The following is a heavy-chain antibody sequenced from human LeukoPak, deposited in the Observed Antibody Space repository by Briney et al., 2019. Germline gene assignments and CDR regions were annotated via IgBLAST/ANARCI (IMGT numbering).Heavy chain of an antibody. CDR1: GGSISSYY. V-gene: IGHV4-59*13. J-gene: IGHJ6*02. CDR2: VYYSGST. CDR3: ARVGLGYCSGGSCYSGPFNGMDV. D-gene: IGHD2-15*01. Sequence: ETLSLTCTVSGGSISSYYWSWIRQPPGKGLEWIGYVYYSGSTNYNPSLKSRVTISVGTSKNQFSLKLSSVTAADTAVYYCARVGLGYCSGGSCYSGPFNGMDVWGQGTTVTVSS.